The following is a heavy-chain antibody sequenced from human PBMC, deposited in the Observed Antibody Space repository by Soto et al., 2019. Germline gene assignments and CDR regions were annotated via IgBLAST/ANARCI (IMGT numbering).Heavy chain of an antibody. D-gene: IGHD5-12*01. CDR2: IWYDGSNK. Sequence: LRLSCAASGFTFSSYGMHWVRQAPGKGLEWVAVIWYDGSNKYYADSVKGRFTISRDNSKNTLYLQMNSLRAEDTAVYYCARDRGYVGRNWFDPWGQGTLVTVS. V-gene: IGHV3-33*01. CDR3: ARDRGYVGRNWFDP. J-gene: IGHJ5*02. CDR1: GFTFSSYG.